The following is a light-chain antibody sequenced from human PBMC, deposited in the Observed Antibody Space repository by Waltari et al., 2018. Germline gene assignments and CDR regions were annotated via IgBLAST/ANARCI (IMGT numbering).Light chain of an antibody. J-gene: IGKJ2*01. Sequence: EIVLTQSPVTLSLSLGERATLSCRASQRVNSFIAWYQQKPGQAPRLLIYDASNRASGVPVRFRGSGSGTDFTLIISDLEPEDSGVYYCQQRVNWYAFGQGTKLEI. CDR1: QRVNSF. CDR3: QQRVNWYA. V-gene: IGKV3-11*01. CDR2: DAS.